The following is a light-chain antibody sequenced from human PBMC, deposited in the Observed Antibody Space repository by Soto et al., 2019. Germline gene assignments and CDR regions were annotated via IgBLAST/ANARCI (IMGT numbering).Light chain of an antibody. CDR1: SSDVGSYNL. CDR3: CSYAGSSTPLI. J-gene: IGLJ1*01. V-gene: IGLV2-23*02. Sequence: QSVLTQPASVSGSPGQSITISCTGTSSDVGSYNLVSWYQQHPGKAPKLMIYEVSKRPSGVSNRFSGSKSGNTASLTISGLQAEDEADCYCCSYAGSSTPLIFGTGTKLTVL. CDR2: EVS.